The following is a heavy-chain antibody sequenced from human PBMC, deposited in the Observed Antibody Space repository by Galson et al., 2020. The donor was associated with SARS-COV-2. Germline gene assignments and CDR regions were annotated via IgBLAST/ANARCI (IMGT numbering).Heavy chain of an antibody. CDR1: GFTFTNYA. CDR2: IAHAGGIK. V-gene: IGHV3-30*04. Sequence: GGSLRLSCAASGFTFTNYAIHWVRQATGKGLEWVAVIAHAGGIKVYADSVKGRFTISRNNAENMLLRQMNSLRVDDTAVYYCARDVSGGAAEIWGQGTMVTVSS. J-gene: IGHJ3*02. CDR3: ARDVSGGAAEI. D-gene: IGHD1-26*01.